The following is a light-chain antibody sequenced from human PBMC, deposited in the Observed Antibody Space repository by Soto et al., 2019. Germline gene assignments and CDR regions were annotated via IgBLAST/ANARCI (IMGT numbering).Light chain of an antibody. CDR2: GAY. Sequence: DIQMTQSPSSLSASVGDRVTITCRASQSISTYLNWYQHKPGKAPKLLIYGAYSLQSGVPSRFSGSGSGTDFTLTISSLQPEDFATYYCQQGYMTFMYTFGQGTKVDIK. J-gene: IGKJ2*01. CDR3: QQGYMTFMYT. CDR1: QSISTY. V-gene: IGKV1-39*01.